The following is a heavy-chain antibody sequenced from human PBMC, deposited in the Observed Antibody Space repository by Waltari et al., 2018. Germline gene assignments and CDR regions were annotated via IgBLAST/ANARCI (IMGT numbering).Heavy chain of an antibody. V-gene: IGHV1-69*13. CDR2: IIPIFGTA. Sequence: QVQLVQSGAEVKKPGSSVKVSCKASGGTFSSYAISWVRQAPGQGLEWMGGIIPIFGTANYAQKFQGRVTITADESTSTAYMELSSLRSEDTAVYYCARDCRYCSGGSCYNVAFDIWGQGTMVTVSS. D-gene: IGHD2-15*01. CDR3: ARDCRYCSGGSCYNVAFDI. J-gene: IGHJ3*02. CDR1: GGTFSSYA.